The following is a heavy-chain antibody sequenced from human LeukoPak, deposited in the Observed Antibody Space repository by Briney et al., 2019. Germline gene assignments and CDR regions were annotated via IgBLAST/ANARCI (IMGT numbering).Heavy chain of an antibody. D-gene: IGHD6-19*01. CDR2: IYYSGST. J-gene: IGHJ4*02. CDR1: GGSMSSYY. V-gene: IGHV4-59*01. Sequence: SETLSLTCTVSGGSMSSYYWSWIRQPPGKGLEWIGYIYYSGSTNYNLSLKSRVTISVDPSKKQFSLKVTSVTAADTAVYFCARVYSRDWYFSFDNWGQGTLVTVSS. CDR3: ARVYSRDWYFSFDN.